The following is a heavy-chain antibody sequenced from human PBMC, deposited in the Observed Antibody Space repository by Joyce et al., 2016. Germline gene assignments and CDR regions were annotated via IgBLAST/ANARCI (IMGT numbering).Heavy chain of an antibody. V-gene: IGHV3-53*01. J-gene: IGHJ4*02. Sequence: EVQLVESGGGLIQPGGSLRLSCAASGFTVSNNYMTWVRQAPGKGLEWVSLIYRGGDTYYADSVKGRFTISRDKNTLYLQMNSLRVEDTAVYYCARVPGFHWGQGTLVTVSS. CDR1: GFTVSNNY. CDR2: IYRGGDT. CDR3: ARVPGFH.